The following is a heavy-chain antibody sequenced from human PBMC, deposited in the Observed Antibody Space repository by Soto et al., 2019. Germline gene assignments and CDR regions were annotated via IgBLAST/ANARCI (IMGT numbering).Heavy chain of an antibody. CDR3: SRALIGYSIKY. CDR2: IKQDGSEK. D-gene: IGHD2-8*01. CDR1: GFTFSSYW. J-gene: IGHJ1*01. V-gene: IGHV3-7*01. Sequence: EVQLVESGGGLVQPGGSLRLSCAASGFTFSSYWMIWVRQAPGKGLEWVVNIKQDGSEKYYVDSVKGRFTISRDNAKNSLYLQMSSLRAEDTAVYYGSRALIGYSIKYWGQGTLVTVSS.